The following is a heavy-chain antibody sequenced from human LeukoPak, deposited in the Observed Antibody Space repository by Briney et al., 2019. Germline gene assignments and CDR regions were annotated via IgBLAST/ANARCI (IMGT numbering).Heavy chain of an antibody. CDR1: GFTFSPYW. D-gene: IGHD2-15*01. CDR2: IKQDGSEE. J-gene: IGHJ4*02. V-gene: IGHV3-7*01. Sequence: PGGSLRLSCAASGFTFSPYWMNWFRQAPGKGLEWVAIIKQDGSEELYDGSVEGRFTISRDSGKNSLYLQMNSLRAEDMAVYYCAEGAGWLADYWGQGTLVTVSS. CDR3: AEGAGWLADY.